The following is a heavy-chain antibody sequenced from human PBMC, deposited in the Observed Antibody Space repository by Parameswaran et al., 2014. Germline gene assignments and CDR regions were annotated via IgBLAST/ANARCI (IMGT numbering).Heavy chain of an antibody. D-gene: IGHD2-21*01. V-gene: IGHV3-30*04. CDR3: ARESRPFDAIGAFGQFNPFDE. CDR2: IAYDGRRQ. Sequence: VRQDARKGAAVAGFIAYDGRRQYYADSVKGRFTIFRDNSKNTLFLQMNSLGPDDSAVYYCARESRPFDAIGAFGQFNPFDEWGQGTMVTVSS. J-gene: IGHJ3*01.